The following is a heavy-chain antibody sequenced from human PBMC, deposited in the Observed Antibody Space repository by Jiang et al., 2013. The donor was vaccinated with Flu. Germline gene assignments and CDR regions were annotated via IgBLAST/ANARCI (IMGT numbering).Heavy chain of an antibody. J-gene: IGHJ1*01. CDR2: ISGYSGQT. Sequence: SGAEVKKPGASVKVSCKASGYTFTSFGLSWVRQAPGQGLEWVGWISGYSGQTSYAQNFQGRATLTIDTSTSTAYMELRSLRSDDTAVYYCAKDSDPQISGYSQHWGQGTLVIVSS. CDR1: GYTFTSFG. CDR3: AKDSDPQISGYSQH. D-gene: IGHD2-15*01. V-gene: IGHV1-18*01.